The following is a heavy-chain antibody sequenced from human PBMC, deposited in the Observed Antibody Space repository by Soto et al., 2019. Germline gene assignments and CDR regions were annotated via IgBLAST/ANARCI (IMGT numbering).Heavy chain of an antibody. CDR2: IIPSGEIT. CDR3: AYGDQGVLLSFPTRRSSDL. Sequence: SVKVSCKASGGPFSSYGLSWVRQAPGQGLEWMGRIIPSGEITNFAQKFQDRVTITADTATSTAYMELRSLKSEDTAVYYCAYGDQGVLLSFPTRRSSDL. CDR1: GGPFSSYG. J-gene: IGHJ2*01. D-gene: IGHD2-15*01. V-gene: IGHV1-69*04.